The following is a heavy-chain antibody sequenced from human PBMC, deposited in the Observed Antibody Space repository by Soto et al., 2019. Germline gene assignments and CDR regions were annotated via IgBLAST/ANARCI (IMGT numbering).Heavy chain of an antibody. D-gene: IGHD3-10*01. CDR1: GFTFSSYS. J-gene: IGHJ4*02. CDR3: ARDSFYGSGSSWSYYFDY. Sequence: GGSLRLSCAASGFTFSSYSMNWVRQAPGKGLEWVSSISSSSYIYYADSVKGRFTISRDNAKNSLYLQMNSLRAEDTAVYYCARDSFYGSGSSWSYYFDYWGQGTLVTVSS. CDR2: ISSSSYI. V-gene: IGHV3-21*01.